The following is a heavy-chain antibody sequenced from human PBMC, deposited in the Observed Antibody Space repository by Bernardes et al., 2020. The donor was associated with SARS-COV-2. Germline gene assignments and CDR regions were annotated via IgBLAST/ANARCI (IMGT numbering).Heavy chain of an antibody. Sequence: ASEKVSCKASGYTFTSYAMHWVRQAPGQRLEWMGWINAGNGNTKYSQKFQGRVTITRDTSASTAYMELSSLRSEDTAVYYCARGNTYYDILTGYWVVTAIDYWGQGTLVTVSS. J-gene: IGHJ4*02. CDR1: GYTFTSYA. V-gene: IGHV1-3*01. CDR2: INAGNGNT. D-gene: IGHD3-9*01. CDR3: ARGNTYYDILTGYWVVTAIDY.